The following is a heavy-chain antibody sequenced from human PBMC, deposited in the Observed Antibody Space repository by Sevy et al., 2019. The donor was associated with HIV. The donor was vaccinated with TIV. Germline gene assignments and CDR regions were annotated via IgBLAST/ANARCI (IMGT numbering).Heavy chain of an antibody. CDR2: INPSDGNT. J-gene: IGHJ4*02. D-gene: IGHD1-26*01. V-gene: IGHV1-18*01. CDR1: GYTFTDYG. Sequence: GPVKVSCKTSGYTFTDYGISWVRQAPGQGLEWMAWINPSDGNTNYAQRLQGRVTMTTDTSTSTAYMELWSLRSDDTAVYYAAGDVTGSYYVDYWGQGTLVTVSS. CDR3: AGDVTGSYYVDY.